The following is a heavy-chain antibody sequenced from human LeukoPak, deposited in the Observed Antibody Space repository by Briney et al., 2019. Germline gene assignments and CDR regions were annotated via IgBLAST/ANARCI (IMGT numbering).Heavy chain of an antibody. CDR2: IYHSGST. CDR1: GYTISSGYY. CDR3: ARDGSKHYDFWSGYVWFDP. V-gene: IGHV4-38-2*02. J-gene: IGHJ5*02. D-gene: IGHD3-3*01. Sequence: PSETLSLTCTVSGYTISSGYYWGWIRQPPGKGLEWIGSIYHSGSTYYNPSLKSRVTISVDTSKNQFSLKLSSVTAADTAVYYCARDGSKHYDFWSGYVWFDPWGQGTLVTVSS.